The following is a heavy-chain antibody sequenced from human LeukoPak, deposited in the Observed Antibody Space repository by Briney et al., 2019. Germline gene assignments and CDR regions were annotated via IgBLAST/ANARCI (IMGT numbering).Heavy chain of an antibody. CDR2: INHSGST. V-gene: IGHV4-34*01. CDR1: GGSFSGYY. J-gene: IGHJ4*02. D-gene: IGHD3-16*01. Sequence: SETLSLTCAVYGGSFSGYYWSWIRQPPGKGLEWIGEINHSGSTNYNPSLKSRVTISVDTSKNQFSLKLSSVTAADTAVYYCARDSDGGSLGYWGQGTLVTVSS. CDR3: ARDSDGGSLGY.